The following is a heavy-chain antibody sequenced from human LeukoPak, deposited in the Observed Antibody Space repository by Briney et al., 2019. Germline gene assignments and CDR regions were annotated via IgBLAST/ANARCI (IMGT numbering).Heavy chain of an antibody. Sequence: SETLSLTCTVSGGSISTSNYYWGWIRQPPGKGLEWIGTIYYSGDTYYNPSLNSRVTISVDTSKNQFSLKLFSVTAADTAVYYCAKWDRSGYEISWFDPWGQGTLVTVSS. J-gene: IGHJ5*02. D-gene: IGHD5-12*01. CDR1: GGSISTSNYY. CDR3: AKWDRSGYEISWFDP. V-gene: IGHV4-39*01. CDR2: IYYSGDT.